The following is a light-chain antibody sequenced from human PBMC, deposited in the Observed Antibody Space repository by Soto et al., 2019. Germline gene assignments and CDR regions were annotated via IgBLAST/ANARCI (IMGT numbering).Light chain of an antibody. CDR2: GAS. CDR1: QSVSSSY. V-gene: IGKV3-20*01. Sequence: VLTQSPGTLSLSPGGRATLSCRASQSVSSSYLAWYQQKPGQAPRLLIYGASSRATGVPDRFSGSGSGTDFTLTISRLEPEDFAVYYCQQYGSSPPWTFGQGTKVDIK. J-gene: IGKJ1*01. CDR3: QQYGSSPPWT.